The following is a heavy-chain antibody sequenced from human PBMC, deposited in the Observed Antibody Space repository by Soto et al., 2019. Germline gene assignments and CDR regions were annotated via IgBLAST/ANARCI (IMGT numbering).Heavy chain of an antibody. J-gene: IGHJ5*02. CDR1: GFTFSSYA. Sequence: PGGSLRLSCAASGFTFSSYAMSWVRQAPGKGLEWVSAISGSGGSTYYADSVKGRFTISRDNSKNTLYLQMNSLRAEDTAVYYCAKSPRITMVRGNINWFDPWGQGTLVTVSS. CDR2: ISGSGGST. CDR3: AKSPRITMVRGNINWFDP. D-gene: IGHD3-10*01. V-gene: IGHV3-23*01.